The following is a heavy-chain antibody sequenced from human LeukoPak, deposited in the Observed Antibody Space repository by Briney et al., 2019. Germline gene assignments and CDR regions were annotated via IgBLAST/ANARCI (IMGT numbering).Heavy chain of an antibody. D-gene: IGHD5/OR15-5a*01. CDR3: ARGASRSRFDP. Sequence: ASENVSRKASGYTLTIYAMHWVRQARGQRLECMGWINAGNGNTKYSQNLQGRVTFTRDTSANTAYMELSSLRSEHTAVYYCARGASRSRFDPWGQGTLVTVSS. J-gene: IGHJ5*02. V-gene: IGHV1-3*01. CDR1: GYTLTIYA. CDR2: INAGNGNT.